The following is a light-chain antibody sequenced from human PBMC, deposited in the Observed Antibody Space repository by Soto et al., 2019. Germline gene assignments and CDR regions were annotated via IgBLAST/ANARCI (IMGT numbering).Light chain of an antibody. Sequence: DIPMTQSPSSLSASVGDRVTITCRASQGISNYLAWYQQKPGKVPKLLIYAASTLQSGVPSRFSGSGSGTYFTLTISSLPPEDVATYYCQKYHRAPYTFGQGTKLEIK. CDR2: AAS. J-gene: IGKJ2*01. CDR3: QKYHRAPYT. CDR1: QGISNY. V-gene: IGKV1-27*01.